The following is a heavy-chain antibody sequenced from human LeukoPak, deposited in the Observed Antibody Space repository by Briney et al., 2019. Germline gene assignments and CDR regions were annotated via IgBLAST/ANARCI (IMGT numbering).Heavy chain of an antibody. D-gene: IGHD6-19*01. Sequence: SETLSLTCTVSGGSISSSSYYWGWIRQPPGKGLEWIGSIFYSGGTYYSPSLKSRVTISVDTSNNQFSLKLSSVTAADTAVYYCARRGSGLDWLDPWGQGTLVTVS. J-gene: IGHJ5*02. CDR3: ARRGSGLDWLDP. CDR1: GGSISSSSYY. V-gene: IGHV4-39*01. CDR2: IFYSGGT.